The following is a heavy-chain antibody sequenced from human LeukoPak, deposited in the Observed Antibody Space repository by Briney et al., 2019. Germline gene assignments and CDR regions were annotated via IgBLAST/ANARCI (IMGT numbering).Heavy chain of an antibody. CDR2: IYYNGST. V-gene: IGHV4-59*08. CDR1: GGSISGYS. Sequence: KPSETLSLTCTVSGGSISGYSWSWIRQPPGEGLEYIGYIGYIYYNGSTNHNPSLKSRVTISLDSSKNVFSLRLTSVTAADTAIYYCARLYCMSAGCYEIYWGQGTLVTVSS. D-gene: IGHD2-15*01. CDR3: ARLYCMSAGCYEIY. J-gene: IGHJ4*02.